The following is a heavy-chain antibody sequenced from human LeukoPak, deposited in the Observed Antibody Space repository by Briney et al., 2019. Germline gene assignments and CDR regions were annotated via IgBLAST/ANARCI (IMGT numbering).Heavy chain of an antibody. CDR2: ISDYGGRT. V-gene: IGHV3-23*01. CDR1: GFTFNNYA. D-gene: IGHD4-17*01. CDR3: ARDTYGAPDS. Sequence: GGSLRLSCAASGFTFNNYAMNWVRQAPGKGLEWVSGISDYGGRTFYADSVKGRFTISRDDSKNTLYLEMNSLRAEDTAVYYCARDTYGAPDSWGQGTLVTVSS. J-gene: IGHJ4*02.